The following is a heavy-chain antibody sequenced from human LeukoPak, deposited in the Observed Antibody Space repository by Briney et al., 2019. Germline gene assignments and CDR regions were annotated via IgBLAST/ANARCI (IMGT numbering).Heavy chain of an antibody. CDR3: AKDRYYNSSGSSDS. CDR2: VSGSGDRP. J-gene: IGHJ4*02. D-gene: IGHD3-22*01. Sequence: QPGGSLRLSCAASGFSFSNYGMSWVRQAPEKGREWVSFVSGSGDRPYYEDSVKGRFTISRDNSKNTLYLQMSSPRAEDTAVYYCAKDRYYNSSGSSDSWGQGTLVTVSS. V-gene: IGHV3-23*01. CDR1: GFSFSNYG.